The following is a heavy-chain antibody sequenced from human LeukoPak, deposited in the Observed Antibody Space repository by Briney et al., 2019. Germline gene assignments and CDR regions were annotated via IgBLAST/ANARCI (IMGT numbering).Heavy chain of an antibody. CDR1: GGSFSGYY. CDR3: ARRPGSSGSGSYYIHFDY. V-gene: IGHV4-39*01. D-gene: IGHD3-10*01. J-gene: IGHJ4*02. CDR2: IYYSGST. Sequence: SETLSLTCAVYGGSFSGYYWGWIRQPPGKGLEWIGSIYYSGSTYYNPSLKSRVTISVDTSKNQFSLKLSFVTAADTAVYYCARRPGSSGSGSYYIHFDYWGQGTLVTVSS.